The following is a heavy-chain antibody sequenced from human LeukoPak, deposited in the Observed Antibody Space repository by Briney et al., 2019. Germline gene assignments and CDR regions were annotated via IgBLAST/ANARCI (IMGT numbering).Heavy chain of an antibody. V-gene: IGHV4-4*07. Sequence: SETLSLTCTGSGGSISSYYWSWIRQPAGKGLEWIGRIYTSGSTNYNPSLKSRVTMSVDTSKNQFSLKLSSVTAADTAVYYCARAGSSPPLYYYYYYYMDVWGKGTTVTVSS. CDR2: IYTSGST. CDR1: GGSISSYY. J-gene: IGHJ6*03. CDR3: ARAGSSPPLYYYYYYYMDV. D-gene: IGHD6-13*01.